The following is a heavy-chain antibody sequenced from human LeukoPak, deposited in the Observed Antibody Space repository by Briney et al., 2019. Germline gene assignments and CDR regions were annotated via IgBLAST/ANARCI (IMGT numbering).Heavy chain of an antibody. V-gene: IGHV4-34*01. J-gene: IGHJ4*02. CDR2: XXHXGST. CDR3: ARTRLGYCSSTSCHTSVGGFDY. CDR1: GGXFSGXX. D-gene: IGHD2-2*02. Sequence: SXXXXVYGGXFSGXXXSWIXXPXXXXXEXIGEXXHXGSTNYNPSLKSRVTISVDTSKNQFSLKLSSVTAADTAVYYCARTRLGYCSSTSCHTSVGGFDYWGQGTLVTVSS.